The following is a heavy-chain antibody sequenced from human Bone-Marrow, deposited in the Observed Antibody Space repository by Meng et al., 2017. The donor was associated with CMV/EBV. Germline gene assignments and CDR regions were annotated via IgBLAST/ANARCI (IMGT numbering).Heavy chain of an antibody. CDR1: GYSFTSYW. D-gene: IGHD2/OR15-2a*01. J-gene: IGHJ4*02. CDR3: ARLGGEYYSGRGGTSGCFAY. V-gene: IGHV5-51*01. Sequence: GESLKISCKGSGYSFTSYWIGWVRQMPGKGLEWMGIIYPGDSDTRYSPSFQGQVTISADKSISTAYLQWSSLKASDTAMYYCARLGGEYYSGRGGTSGCFAYWGRGPLVTCSS. CDR2: IYPGDSDT.